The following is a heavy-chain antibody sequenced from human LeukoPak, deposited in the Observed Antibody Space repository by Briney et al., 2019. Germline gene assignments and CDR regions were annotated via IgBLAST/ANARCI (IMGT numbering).Heavy chain of an antibody. V-gene: IGHV3-48*04. CDR2: ISAASWGI. Sequence: GGSLRLSCAASGFTFSTYSMTWVRQAPGKGLEWISHISAASWGIKYADSVKGRFTTSRDNAKNTLYLQMNSLRAEDTAVYYCAKIGRMYDFWTGYYEEEVDYMDVWGKGTTVTVSS. CDR1: GFTFSTYS. J-gene: IGHJ6*03. D-gene: IGHD3-3*01. CDR3: AKIGRMYDFWTGYYEEEVDYMDV.